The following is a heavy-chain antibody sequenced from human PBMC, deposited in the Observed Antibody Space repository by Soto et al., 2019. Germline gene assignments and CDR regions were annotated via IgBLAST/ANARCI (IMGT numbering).Heavy chain of an antibody. V-gene: IGHV4-59*01. CDR2: IYYSGST. Sequence: SETLSLTXTVSGGSISDFYWSWIRQPPGKGLEWIGYIYYSGSTNYNPSLKSRVTISVDTSKNQFSLNLRSMSPADTAVYYCARVGGLAARTFDYWGPGTLVTVSS. J-gene: IGHJ4*02. D-gene: IGHD6-6*01. CDR3: ARVGGLAARTFDY. CDR1: GGSISDFY.